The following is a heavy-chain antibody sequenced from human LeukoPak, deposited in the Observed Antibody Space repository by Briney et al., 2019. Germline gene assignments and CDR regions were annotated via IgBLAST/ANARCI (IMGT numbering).Heavy chain of an antibody. CDR1: GFTFSSYG. CDR3: AKTVRGLNYYFDY. D-gene: IGHD3-10*01. V-gene: IGHV3-23*01. CDR2: ISGSGGST. J-gene: IGHJ4*02. Sequence: GGSLRLSCAASGFTFSSYGMRWVRQAPGKGLEWVSAISGSGGSTYYADSVKGRFTISRDNSKNTLYLQMNSLRAEDTAVYYCAKTVRGLNYYFDYWGQGTLVTVSS.